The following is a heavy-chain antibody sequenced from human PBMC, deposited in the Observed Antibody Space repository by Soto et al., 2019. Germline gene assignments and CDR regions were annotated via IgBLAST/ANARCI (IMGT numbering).Heavy chain of an antibody. Sequence: GASVKVSCKASGGTFSSYAISWVRQAPGQGLEWMGGIIPIFGTANYAQKFQGRVTITADESTSTAYMGLSSLRSEDTAVYYCARDVLSSYYDILTGSYYFDYWGQGTLVTVSS. D-gene: IGHD3-9*01. CDR2: IIPIFGTA. CDR1: GGTFSSYA. J-gene: IGHJ4*02. CDR3: ARDVLSSYYDILTGSYYFDY. V-gene: IGHV1-69*13.